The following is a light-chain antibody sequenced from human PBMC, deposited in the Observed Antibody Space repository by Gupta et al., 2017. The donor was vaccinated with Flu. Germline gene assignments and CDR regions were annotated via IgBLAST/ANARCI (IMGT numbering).Light chain of an antibody. CDR3: QQYNNWPFVT. V-gene: IGKV3-15*01. CDR1: QSVRSN. J-gene: IGKJ4*01. Sequence: EIVMTQSPATLSVSPGERATLSCRASQSVRSNVAWYQQKPGQAPRFLIFGSSTRATDVPARASGSGSGTEFTLTISSLQSEDFAVYYCQQYNNWPFVTFGGGTKVEIK. CDR2: GSS.